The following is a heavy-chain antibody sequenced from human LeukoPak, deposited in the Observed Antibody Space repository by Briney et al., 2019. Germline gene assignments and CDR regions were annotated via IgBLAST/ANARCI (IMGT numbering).Heavy chain of an antibody. CDR2: ISEDGNNE. CDR1: GFTFSNHG. D-gene: IGHD3-22*01. J-gene: IGHJ3*01. V-gene: IGHV3-30*18. Sequence: GGSLRLSCAASGFTFSNHGMHWVRQAPGKGLEWVAIISEDGNNEYYADSVKGRFTISRDNSKRTLYLQVNSLRAEDTAVYYCAKDISYYENAFDFWGQGTMVTVSS. CDR3: AKDISYYENAFDF.